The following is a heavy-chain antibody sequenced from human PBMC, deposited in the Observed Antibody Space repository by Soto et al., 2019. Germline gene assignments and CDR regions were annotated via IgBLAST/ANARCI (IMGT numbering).Heavy chain of an antibody. D-gene: IGHD3-22*01. J-gene: IGHJ4*02. CDR3: ARDLPHVDYYDSSGYYYGGFDY. CDR1: GGTFSSYA. V-gene: IGHV1-69*06. CDR2: IIPIFGTA. Sequence: GASVKVSCKASGGTFSSYAISWVRQAPGQGLEWMGGIIPIFGTANYAQKFQGRVTITADKSTSTAYMELSSLRSEDTAVYYCARDLPHVDYYDSSGYYYGGFDYWGQGTLVTVSS.